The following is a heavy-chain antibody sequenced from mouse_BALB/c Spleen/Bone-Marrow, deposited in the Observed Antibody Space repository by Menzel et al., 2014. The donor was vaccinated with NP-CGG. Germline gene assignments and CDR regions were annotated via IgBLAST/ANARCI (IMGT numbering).Heavy chain of an antibody. CDR3: ARGGITTVVPYSMDY. D-gene: IGHD1-1*01. CDR2: IDPRSGGT. J-gene: IGHJ4*01. V-gene: IGHV1-54*03. Sequence: VKLVESGAELVRPGPSVKLSCKASGYAFTTYLISWVKLLSGQFLAFLGVIDPRSGGTEYNETFKGKAPLTADKSSSTAYMQLNSLTSGDSAVYFCARGGITTVVPYSMDYRGQGTSVTVSS. CDR1: GYAFTTYL.